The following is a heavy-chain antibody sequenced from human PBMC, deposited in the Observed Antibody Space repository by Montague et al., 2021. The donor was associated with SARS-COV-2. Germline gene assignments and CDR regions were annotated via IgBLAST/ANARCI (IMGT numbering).Heavy chain of an antibody. CDR2: ISYDGSNK. Sequence: SLRLSCAASGFPLSGYGMHWVRQAPGKGLEWVAVISYDGSNKYYADSVKGRFTISRDNSKNTLYLQMNSLRAEDTAVYYCARDLGFYGMDVWGQGTTVTVSS. CDR1: GFPLSGYG. V-gene: IGHV3-30*19. CDR3: ARDLGFYGMDV. J-gene: IGHJ6*02.